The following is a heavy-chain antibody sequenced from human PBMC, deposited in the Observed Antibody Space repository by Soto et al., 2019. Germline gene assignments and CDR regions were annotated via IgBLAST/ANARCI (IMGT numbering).Heavy chain of an antibody. J-gene: IGHJ6*02. CDR3: VGGGDGGDGDYYGLDV. CDR2: IHYSGSV. V-gene: IGHV4-30-4*01. CDR1: GGSISSDHYH. Sequence: QVQLQESGPGLVRPSQTLSLTCTVSGGSISSDHYHWTWIRQTPGKGVEGLWYIHYSGSVYSNPFLQSRVTMSVDTSKNRFSLKLSSVTAADTAVYFCVGGGDGGDGDYYGLDVWGQGTTVTVSS. D-gene: IGHD2-21*02.